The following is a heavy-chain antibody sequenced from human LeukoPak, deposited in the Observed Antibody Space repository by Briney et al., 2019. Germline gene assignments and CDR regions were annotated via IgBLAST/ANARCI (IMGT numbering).Heavy chain of an antibody. J-gene: IGHJ4*02. Sequence: GGSLRLSCAASGFIFSSYGMSWVRLAPGKGLEWVSSISDSGDTTFYADFLKGRFTVSRDNSKNTLYLQMNSLTADDTAVYYRAKAGDSAYYHDKSGYYYWGQGTLVTVSS. D-gene: IGHD3-22*01. CDR3: AKAGDSAYYHDKSGYYY. V-gene: IGHV3-23*01. CDR1: GFIFSSYG. CDR2: ISDSGDTT.